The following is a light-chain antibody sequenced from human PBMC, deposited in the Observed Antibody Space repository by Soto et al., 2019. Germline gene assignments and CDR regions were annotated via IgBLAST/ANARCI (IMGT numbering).Light chain of an antibody. J-gene: IGLJ1*01. Sequence: QSVLTQPASVSGSPGQSITISCTGTSSDVDGYDFVSWYQQHPGKAPKLMIYDVTNRPSGVSDRFSGSKSGNTASLTISGLQDEDEADYYCSSYISSSTPYVFGTGTKVTVL. CDR3: SSYISSSTPYV. CDR2: DVT. CDR1: SSDVDGYDF. V-gene: IGLV2-14*01.